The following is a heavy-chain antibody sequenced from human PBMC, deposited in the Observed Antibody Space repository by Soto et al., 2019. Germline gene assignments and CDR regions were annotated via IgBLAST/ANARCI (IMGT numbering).Heavy chain of an antibody. CDR2: INVYSGGP. CDR1: GYTFTGYY. Sequence: ASVKVSCKTSGYTFTGYYMNWVRQAPGQGLEWMGWINVYSGGPKYAQQLQGRVTLTRDTSTSTAYMELRSLRSDDTAVYYCARGQLVKLDPWGQGTLVTVSS. V-gene: IGHV1-2*02. CDR3: ARGQLVKLDP. D-gene: IGHD6-6*01. J-gene: IGHJ5*02.